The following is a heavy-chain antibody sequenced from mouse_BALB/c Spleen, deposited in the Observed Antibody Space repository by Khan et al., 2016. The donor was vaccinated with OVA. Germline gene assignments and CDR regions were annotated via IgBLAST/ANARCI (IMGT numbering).Heavy chain of an antibody. D-gene: IGHD2-14*01. CDR2: IIYTGYT. J-gene: IGHJ3*01. V-gene: IGHV3-8*02. CDR1: GDSITSGY. CDR3: ARSTYRYAFVY. Sequence: EVKLEESGPSLVKPSQTLSLTCSVTGDSITSGYWNWIRKFPGNKLEYMGYIIYTGYTYYNPSLKSRISITRHQSKNQYYLQLNSVTDDDTATYYCARSTYRYAFVYWGQGTLVTVSA.